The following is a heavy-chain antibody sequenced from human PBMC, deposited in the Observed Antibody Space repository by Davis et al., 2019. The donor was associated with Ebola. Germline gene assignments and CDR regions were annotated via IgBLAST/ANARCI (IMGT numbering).Heavy chain of an antibody. V-gene: IGHV4-59*11. CDR3: ARGLRDGYNSYYLDY. Sequence: PSETLSLTCSVSGASMYSLYWHWIRQPPGKGLEWIGYVYFSGSSNYNPSPSSRVTIPVDTSKRQFSLKVNSVSAADTAVYFCARGLRDGYNSYYLDYWGQGSLVTVSS. CDR2: VYFSGSS. CDR1: GASMYSLY. D-gene: IGHD5-24*01. J-gene: IGHJ4*02.